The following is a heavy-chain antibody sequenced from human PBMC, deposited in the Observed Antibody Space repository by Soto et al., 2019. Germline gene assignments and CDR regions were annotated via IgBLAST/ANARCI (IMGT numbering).Heavy chain of an antibody. CDR3: TRAREQNYYDSGTYPY. D-gene: IGHD3-10*01. V-gene: IGHV3-20*04. CDR2: INWSGGTT. Sequence: EVQLVESGGGVVRPGGSLRLSCAASGFNFDDYGMNWVRQAPGKGLEWVSGINWSGGTTGYADSVRGRFSISRDNAKNSLYLQMNSLKAEDTALYYCTRAREQNYYDSGTYPYWGQGTLVTVSS. CDR1: GFNFDDYG. J-gene: IGHJ4*02.